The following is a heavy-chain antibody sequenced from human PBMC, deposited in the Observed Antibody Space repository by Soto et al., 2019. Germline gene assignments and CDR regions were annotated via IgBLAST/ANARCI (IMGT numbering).Heavy chain of an antibody. CDR3: ARQRAWYGEWAFDI. CDR1: GDSSSGGIFY. J-gene: IGHJ3*02. CDR2: INYSGHT. D-gene: IGHD3-10*01. V-gene: IGHV4-39*01. Sequence: QLQESGPGLVKPSETMSLTCTVSGDSSSGGIFYWGWMRQLAGKGLEWIGSINYSGHTYHNPSLKSRVTISVDPSRNQFPLDLTSVTAADTAVYYCARQRAWYGEWAFDIWGQGTMVTVSS.